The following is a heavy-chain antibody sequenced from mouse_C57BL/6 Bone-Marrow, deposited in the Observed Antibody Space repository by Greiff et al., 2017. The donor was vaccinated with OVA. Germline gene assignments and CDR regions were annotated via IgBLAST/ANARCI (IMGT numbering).Heavy chain of an antibody. CDR1: GYAFSSSW. Sequence: VQLQQSGPELVKPGASVKISCKASGYAFSSSWMNWVKQRPGKGLEWIGRIYPGDGDTNYTGKFKGKVTLSADNSSSTAYMQLSSLTSEDSAVYFSAKRGDDYDGLFDYWGKGTMVTVSA. CDR2: IYPGDGDT. V-gene: IGHV1-82*01. CDR3: AKRGDDYDGLFDY. J-gene: IGHJ3*01. D-gene: IGHD2-4*01.